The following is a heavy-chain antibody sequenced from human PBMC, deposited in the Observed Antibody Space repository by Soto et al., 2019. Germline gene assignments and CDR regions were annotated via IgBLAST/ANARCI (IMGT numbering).Heavy chain of an antibody. V-gene: IGHV4-39*01. CDR3: ASSYDFWSGYYGMDV. Sequence: SETLSLTCTVSGGSISSSSYYWGWIRQPPGKGLEWIGSIYYSGSTYYNPSLKSRVTISVDTSKNQFSLKLSSVTAADTAVYYCASSYDFWSGYYGMDVWGQGTTVTVSS. CDR1: GGSISSSSYY. J-gene: IGHJ6*02. CDR2: IYYSGST. D-gene: IGHD3-3*01.